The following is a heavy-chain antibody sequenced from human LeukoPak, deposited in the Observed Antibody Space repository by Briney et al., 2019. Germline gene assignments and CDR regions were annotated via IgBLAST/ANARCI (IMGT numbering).Heavy chain of an antibody. CDR1: GFTFSSYW. V-gene: IGHV3-7*01. D-gene: IGHD6-6*01. Sequence: GGSLRLSCAASGFTFSSYWMSWVRQAPGKGLEWVANIKQDGSEKYYVDSVKGRFTISRDNAKNSLYLQMNSLRAEDTAVYYCARLAARPDVDAFDIWGQGTMVTVSS. J-gene: IGHJ3*02. CDR3: ARLAARPDVDAFDI. CDR2: IKQDGSEK.